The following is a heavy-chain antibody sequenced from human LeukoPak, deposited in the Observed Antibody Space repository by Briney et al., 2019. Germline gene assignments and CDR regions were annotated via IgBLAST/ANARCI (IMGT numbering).Heavy chain of an antibody. D-gene: IGHD6-19*01. CDR3: ARDVFSGFYYFDY. V-gene: IGHV1-2*02. CDR1: GYTFTGYY. Sequence: ASVKVSCKASGYTFTGYYMHWVRQAPGQGLEWMGWIDPNSGGTNYAQKFQGRVTMTRDTSISTAYMELSRLRSDDTAVYYCARDVFSGFYYFDYWGQGTLVTVSS. CDR2: IDPNSGGT. J-gene: IGHJ4*02.